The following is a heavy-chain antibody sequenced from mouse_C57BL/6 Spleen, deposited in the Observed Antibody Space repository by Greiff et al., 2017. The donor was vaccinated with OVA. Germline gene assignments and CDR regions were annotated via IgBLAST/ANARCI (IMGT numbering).Heavy chain of an antibody. J-gene: IGHJ4*01. Sequence: VKLQASGPELVKPGASVKLSCKASGYTFTSYDINWVKQRPGQGLEWIGWISPRDGSTQYNEKFKGKATLTVDTSSSTAYIELHSLTAEDSAVYFCARGYDGYDAMDDWGQGTSVTVSS. CDR1: GYTFTSYD. D-gene: IGHD2-3*01. V-gene: IGHV1-85*01. CDR2: ISPRDGST. CDR3: ARGYDGYDAMDD.